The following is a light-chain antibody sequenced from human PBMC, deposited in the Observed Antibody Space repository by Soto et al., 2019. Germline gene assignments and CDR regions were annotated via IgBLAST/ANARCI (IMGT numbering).Light chain of an antibody. CDR1: SSNIGAGSD. Sequence: QPVLTQPPSVSGAPGQRVTFSCTGTSSNIGAGSDVHWYQHLPGTAPKLLISGSSSRPSGVPDRFSASKSGTSASLAITGLQAEDEADYYCLSYDVSLSGWVFGGGTQLTVL. CDR3: LSYDVSLSGWV. CDR2: GSS. V-gene: IGLV1-40*01. J-gene: IGLJ7*01.